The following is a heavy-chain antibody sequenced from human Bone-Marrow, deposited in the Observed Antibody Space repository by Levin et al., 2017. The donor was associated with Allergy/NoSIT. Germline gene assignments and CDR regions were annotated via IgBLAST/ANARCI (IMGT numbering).Heavy chain of an antibody. Sequence: RPGGSLRLSCVASGFTFSNFGVHWVRQVPGKGLEWVAVISYDGLKRHYADSVEGRFTISRDNSKNTLYLHMNTLKTDDTAIYYCAKSRGSSWSYYFYGLDVWGQGTTVTVSS. CDR1: GFTFSNFG. J-gene: IGHJ6*02. V-gene: IGHV3-30*18. CDR2: ISYDGLKR. CDR3: AKSRGSSWSYYFYGLDV. D-gene: IGHD6-13*01.